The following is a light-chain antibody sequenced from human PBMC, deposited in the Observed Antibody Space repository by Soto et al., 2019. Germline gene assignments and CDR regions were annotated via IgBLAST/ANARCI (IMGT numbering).Light chain of an antibody. CDR3: QQFNNYPWT. CDR1: QSISSW. Sequence: DIQMTQSPSTLSASVGDRVTITCRASQSISSWLAWYQQKPGKAPKLLIYKASSLESGVPSRFSGRGSGTEFTLTISSLQPDDCATYYCQQFNNYPWTFGQGTRVEIK. CDR2: KAS. J-gene: IGKJ1*01. V-gene: IGKV1-5*03.